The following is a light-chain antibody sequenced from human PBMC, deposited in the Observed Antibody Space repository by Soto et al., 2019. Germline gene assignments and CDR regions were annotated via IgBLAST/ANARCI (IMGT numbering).Light chain of an antibody. V-gene: IGLV2-14*01. CDR1: RTDVGGYNF. CDR3: CSYTSSTTYV. Sequence: QSVLTQPASVSGSPGQSITISCTGTRTDVGGYNFVSWYQQHPGKAPKLIIYEVSNRPSGVSNRFSGSKSDNTASLTISGLQAEDEADYYCCSYTSSTTYVFGTGTKV. J-gene: IGLJ1*01. CDR2: EVS.